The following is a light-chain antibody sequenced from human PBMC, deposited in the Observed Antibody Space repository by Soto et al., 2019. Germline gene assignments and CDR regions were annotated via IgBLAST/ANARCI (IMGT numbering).Light chain of an antibody. J-gene: IGLJ1*01. CDR3: ASCDDSLSAFV. CDR2: SND. CDR1: GSNIGNNP. Sequence: QSVLPQPPSASGSPGQGVTVFCSGRGSNIGNNPVNWFQQLPGTAPKLLIYSNDQRPSGVPGRFSGSRAGTSASLAIGGLQSEDEADYYCASCDDSLSAFVFGTGTKVTVL. V-gene: IGLV1-44*01.